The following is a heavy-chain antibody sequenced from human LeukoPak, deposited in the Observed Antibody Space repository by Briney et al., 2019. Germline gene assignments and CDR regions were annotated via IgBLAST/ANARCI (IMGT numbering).Heavy chain of an antibody. D-gene: IGHD1-26*01. CDR3: ARDILDVGATHYFDY. CDR1: GASITTYY. V-gene: IGHV4-59*01. CDR2: IHSSGSA. Sequence: PSETLSLTCTVSGASITTYYWSWIRQPPGKGLEYIGQIHSSGSANYNPSLHSRVAMSLDASKNQFSLTVSSVTAADTAIYYCARDILDVGATHYFDYWGQGSLLTVSS. J-gene: IGHJ4*02.